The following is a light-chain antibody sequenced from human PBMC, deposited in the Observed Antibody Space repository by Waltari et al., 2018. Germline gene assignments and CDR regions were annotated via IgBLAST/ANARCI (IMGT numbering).Light chain of an antibody. CDR1: SSDVGGYDY. J-gene: IGLJ2*01. Sequence: QSALTQPASVSGSPGQSITISCTGTSSDVGGYDYVSWYQQHPGKAPKLLIYDVSNWPSVVSNVVSGSKSGNAAALTIAGLQAEDEAEYYCSSYTTSSTLVVFGGGTKLTVL. V-gene: IGLV2-14*01. CDR3: SSYTTSSTLVV. CDR2: DVS.